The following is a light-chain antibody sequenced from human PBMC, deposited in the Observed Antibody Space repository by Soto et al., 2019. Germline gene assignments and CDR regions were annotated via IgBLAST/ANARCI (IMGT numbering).Light chain of an antibody. CDR3: QQRFNWPRFT. CDR1: QSVSSY. CDR2: DAS. Sequence: EIVLTQSPATLSLSPGERATLSCRASQSVSSYLAWYQQKPGQAPRLLIYDASNRATGIPARFSGGGSGTDFTLTISSLEPEDSAVYYCQQRFNWPRFTFGQGTKLEIK. V-gene: IGKV3-11*01. J-gene: IGKJ2*01.